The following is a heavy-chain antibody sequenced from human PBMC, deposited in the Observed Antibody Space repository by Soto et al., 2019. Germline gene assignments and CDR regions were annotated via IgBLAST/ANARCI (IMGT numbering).Heavy chain of an antibody. CDR2: IHHSGST. Sequence: QLQLQESGSGLVKPSQTLSLTSAVSGGSISSGGYSWSWIRQPPGKGLERIGYIHHSGSTFYIPSLQSRVTISVDWSQNQFSLKPTSATAADTAVYYCASVPLRWGQGILFTVAS. CDR1: GGSISSGGYS. D-gene: IGHD4-17*01. CDR3: ASVPLR. J-gene: IGHJ4*02. V-gene: IGHV4-30-2*01.